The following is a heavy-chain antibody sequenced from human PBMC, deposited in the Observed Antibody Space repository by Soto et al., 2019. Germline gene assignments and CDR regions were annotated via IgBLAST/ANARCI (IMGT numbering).Heavy chain of an antibody. Sequence: QVQLQESGPGLVKPSGTLSLTCAISSDSITTNNWWSWVRQPPDKGLEWIGDIHYSGSTNYNPSLNSRVTISIDKSRKQISLTLDSVTAADTALYYCATSGSSGNYYFFHYWGQGTLVTVSS. J-gene: IGHJ4*02. CDR1: SDSITTNNW. V-gene: IGHV4-4*02. D-gene: IGHD6-6*01. CDR2: IHYSGST. CDR3: ATSGSSGNYYFFHY.